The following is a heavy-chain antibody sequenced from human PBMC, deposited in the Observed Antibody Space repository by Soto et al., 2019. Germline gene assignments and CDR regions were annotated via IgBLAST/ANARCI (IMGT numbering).Heavy chain of an antibody. CDR2: IYYSGST. Sequence: TTSETLSLTCTVSGGSISSGGYYWSWIRQHPGKGLEWIGYIYYSGSTYYNPSLKSRVTISVDTSKNQFSLKLSSVTAADTAVYYCARDLRFGDVYNHHYYYYGMDVWGQGTTVTVSS. V-gene: IGHV4-31*03. CDR3: ARDLRFGDVYNHHYYYYGMDV. D-gene: IGHD3-10*01. J-gene: IGHJ6*02. CDR1: GGSISSGGYY.